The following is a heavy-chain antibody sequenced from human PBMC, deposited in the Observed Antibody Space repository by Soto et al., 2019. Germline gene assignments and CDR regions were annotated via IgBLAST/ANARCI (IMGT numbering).Heavy chain of an antibody. Sequence: GASVKVSCKASGYTFNNYDIHWVRQAPGHGLEWMGWMNPNSGNTGYAQNFRGRVTMTQNTAIGTAYMELSSLRSDDTATYYCTRAYGAETFDFWGQGTRVTGLL. CDR2: MNPNSGNT. V-gene: IGHV1-8*02. J-gene: IGHJ5*01. CDR1: GYTFNNYD. D-gene: IGHD3-10*01. CDR3: TRAYGAETFDF.